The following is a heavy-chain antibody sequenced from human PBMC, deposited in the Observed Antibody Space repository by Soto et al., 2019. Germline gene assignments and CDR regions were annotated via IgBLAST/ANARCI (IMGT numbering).Heavy chain of an antibody. CDR1: GFSLSTSGVG. D-gene: IGHD2-2*01. V-gene: IGHV2-5*02. J-gene: IGHJ5*02. CDR3: AHAYCSSTSCYPGHWFDP. Sequence: QITLKESGPTLVKPTQTLTLTCTFSGFSLSTSGVGVGWIRQPPGKALEWLALIYWDDDKRYSPSLKSRLTITKDASKIQAXLTMTNMDPVDTATYYCAHAYCSSTSCYPGHWFDPWGQGTLVTVSS. CDR2: IYWDDDK.